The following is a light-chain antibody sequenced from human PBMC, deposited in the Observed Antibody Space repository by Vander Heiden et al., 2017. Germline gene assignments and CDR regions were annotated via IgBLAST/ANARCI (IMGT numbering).Light chain of an antibody. CDR3: QQDNNWPRT. J-gene: IGKJ1*01. CDR1: QSVSSN. V-gene: IGKV3-15*01. CDR2: GAS. Sequence: EIVMTQSPATLSVSPGERATLSCRASQSVSSNLAWYQQKPGQAPRLLIYGASTRATGIPARFSGSASATEFTLTISILPSEDFAVYYCQQDNNWPRTFGQGTRVEIK.